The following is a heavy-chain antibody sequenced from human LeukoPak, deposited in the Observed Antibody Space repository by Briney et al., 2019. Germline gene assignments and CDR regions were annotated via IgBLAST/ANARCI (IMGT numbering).Heavy chain of an antibody. CDR2: IYYSGST. CDR1: GGSISSSSYY. CDR3: AREGGGYSSTHPFDY. V-gene: IGHV4-39*07. J-gene: IGHJ4*02. Sequence: KPSETLSLTCTVSGGSISSSSYYWGWIRQPPGKGLEWIGSIYYSGSTYYNPSLKSRVTISVDTSKNQFSLKLSSVTAADAAVYYCAREGGGYSSTHPFDYWGQGTLVTVSS. D-gene: IGHD5-18*01.